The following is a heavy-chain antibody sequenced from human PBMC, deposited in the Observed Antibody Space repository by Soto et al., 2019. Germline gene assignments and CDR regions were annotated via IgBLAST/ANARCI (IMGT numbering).Heavy chain of an antibody. CDR1: GGSISSGDYY. CDR3: VGPVGYYYGMDV. D-gene: IGHD1-26*01. CDR2: IYYSGIT. J-gene: IGHJ6*02. Sequence: SETLSLTCTVSGGSISSGDYYWSWIRQPPGKGLEWIGYIYYSGITYYNPSLKSRVTISVYTSKNQFSLKLSSVTAADTAVYYCVGPVGYYYGMDVWGQGTTVTVSS. V-gene: IGHV4-30-4*01.